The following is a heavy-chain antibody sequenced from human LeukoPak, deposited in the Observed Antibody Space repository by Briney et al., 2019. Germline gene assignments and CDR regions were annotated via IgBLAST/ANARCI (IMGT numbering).Heavy chain of an antibody. Sequence: GSLRLSCAASGFTFSSYWMSWVRQAPGKGLEWVANIKQDGSEKYYVDSVKGRFTISRDNAKNSLYLQMNSLRAEDTAVYYCASLILGYYYDSSGYYEYNYWGQGTLVTVSS. D-gene: IGHD3-22*01. CDR3: ASLILGYYYDSSGYYEYNY. CDR2: IKQDGSEK. J-gene: IGHJ4*02. V-gene: IGHV3-7*01. CDR1: GFTFSSYW.